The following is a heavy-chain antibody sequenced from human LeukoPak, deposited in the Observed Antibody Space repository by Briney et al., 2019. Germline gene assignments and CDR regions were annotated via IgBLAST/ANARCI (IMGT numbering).Heavy chain of an antibody. CDR2: ISVSHGNT. J-gene: IGHJ4*02. CDR3: ARGIAYFDY. V-gene: IGHV1-18*01. D-gene: IGHD6-13*01. Sequence: VASVKVSCKASGYTFTNYGFTWVRQAPGQRLEWMGWISVSHGNTIYAQKLQGRVTMSTDTSASTAYMELRSLRSDDTAVYYCARGIAYFDYWGQGTLVTVSS. CDR1: GYTFTNYG.